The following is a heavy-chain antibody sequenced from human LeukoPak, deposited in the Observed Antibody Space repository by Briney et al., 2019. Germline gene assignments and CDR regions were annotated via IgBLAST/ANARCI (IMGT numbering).Heavy chain of an antibody. Sequence: SETLSLTCAVYGGSFSGYYWSWIRQPPGKGLEWIGEINHSGSTNYNPSLKSRVTISVDTPKNQFSLKLSSVTAADTAVYYCASDIAVAGTAAFDIWGQGTMVTVSS. CDR1: GGSFSGYY. CDR3: ASDIAVAGTAAFDI. V-gene: IGHV4-34*01. CDR2: INHSGST. D-gene: IGHD6-19*01. J-gene: IGHJ3*02.